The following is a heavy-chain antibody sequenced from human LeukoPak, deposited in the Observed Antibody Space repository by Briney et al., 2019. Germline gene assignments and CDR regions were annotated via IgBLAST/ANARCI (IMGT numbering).Heavy chain of an antibody. Sequence: ASVKVSFRASGYTFTSYGISWVRQAPGQGLEWMGWISAYNDNTNYAQKLQGRVTMTTDTSTSTAYMELRSLRSDDTAVYYCARVDDFWSGYSFFMDVWGKGTTVTVSS. CDR2: ISAYNDNT. J-gene: IGHJ6*04. D-gene: IGHD3-3*01. CDR1: GYTFTSYG. V-gene: IGHV1-18*01. CDR3: ARVDDFWSGYSFFMDV.